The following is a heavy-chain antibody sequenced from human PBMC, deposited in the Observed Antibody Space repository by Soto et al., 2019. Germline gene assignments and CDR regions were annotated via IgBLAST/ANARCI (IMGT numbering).Heavy chain of an antibody. V-gene: IGHV3-30*04. CDR2: IGFDGIIK. D-gene: IGHD3-10*01. J-gene: IGHJ4*02. Sequence: QVQLVESGGGVVQPGTSLRLSCAASGFTFSSYPFHWVRQAPGKGLEWVAVIGFDGIIKVYADSVKGRFTISRDDSKNTLYLQMNSLRDEDTAVYYCARDLFRGTPDYFDYWGQGTLVTVSS. CDR1: GFTFSSYP. CDR3: ARDLFRGTPDYFDY.